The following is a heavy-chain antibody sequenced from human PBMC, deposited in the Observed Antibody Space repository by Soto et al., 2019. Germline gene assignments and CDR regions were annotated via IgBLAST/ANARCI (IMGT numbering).Heavy chain of an antibody. V-gene: IGHV2-5*02. CDR2: IYWDDDK. CDR3: AHSTIFGVAQGFDP. Sequence: VSGPTLVNPTQTLTLTCTFSGFSLSTSGVGVGWIRQPPGKALEWLALIYWDDDKRYSPSLKSRLTITKDTSKNQVVLTMTKMDPVDIATYYCAHSTIFGVAQGFDPRGQGTLVTVSS. J-gene: IGHJ5*02. D-gene: IGHD3-3*01. CDR1: GFSLSTSGVG.